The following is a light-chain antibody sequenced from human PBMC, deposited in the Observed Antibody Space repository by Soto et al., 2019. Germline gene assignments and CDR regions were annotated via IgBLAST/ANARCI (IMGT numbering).Light chain of an antibody. V-gene: IGKV3-20*01. CDR3: HQYADSPPYT. CDR1: ETLSSSY. Sequence: EIVLTQSPGTLSVSPGESATLSCRASETLSSSYLAWFQQKPGQAPRLLIYGASNRATGIPDRFSGSGSRTNFSLTISRLDPEDFGVYYCHQYADSPPYTFGRGTKLDIK. J-gene: IGKJ2*01. CDR2: GAS.